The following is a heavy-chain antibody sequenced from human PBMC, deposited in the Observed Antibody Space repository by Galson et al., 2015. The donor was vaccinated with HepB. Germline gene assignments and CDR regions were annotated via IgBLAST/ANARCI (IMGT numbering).Heavy chain of an antibody. V-gene: IGHV3-30*18. CDR3: AKDGGGGYCSSTSCRYYYYYYGMDV. CDR2: ISYDGSNK. CDR1: GFTFSSYG. J-gene: IGHJ6*02. D-gene: IGHD2-2*01. Sequence: SLRLSCAASGFTFSSYGMHWVRQAPGKGLEWVAVISYDGSNKYYADSVKGRFTISRDNSKNTLYLQMNSLRAEDTAVYYCAKDGGGGYCSSTSCRYYYYYYGMDVWGQGTTVTVSS.